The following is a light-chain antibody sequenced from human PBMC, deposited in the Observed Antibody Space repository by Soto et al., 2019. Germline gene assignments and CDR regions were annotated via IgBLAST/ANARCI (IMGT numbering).Light chain of an antibody. CDR2: AAS. V-gene: IGKV1-39*01. J-gene: IGKJ5*01. CDR3: QQSYSNPIT. Sequence: DIQMTQSPSSLSASVIDTISSAFLASQSIRGYLNWYQEKPGEAPKLLIYAASSLQSGVPSRFSGSGSGTGFSLTISSLQPEDFATYYCQQSYSNPITFGQGTRLEIK. CDR1: QSIRGY.